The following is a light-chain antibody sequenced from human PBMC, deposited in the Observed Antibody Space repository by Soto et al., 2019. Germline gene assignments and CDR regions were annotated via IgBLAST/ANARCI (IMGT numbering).Light chain of an antibody. V-gene: IGLV2-14*03. J-gene: IGLJ1*01. Sequence: QSALPQPASGSGSPGQSITISCTGTSSDVGGFNYVSWYQQHPGKAPKLMIYDVTNRPSGVSYRFSGSKSGNTASLTISGLQAEDEADYYCNSYTSSSTYVFGTGTKLTVL. CDR2: DVT. CDR3: NSYTSSSTYV. CDR1: SSDVGGFNY.